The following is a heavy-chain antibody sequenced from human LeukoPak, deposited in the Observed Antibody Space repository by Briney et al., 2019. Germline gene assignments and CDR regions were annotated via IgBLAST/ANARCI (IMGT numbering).Heavy chain of an antibody. D-gene: IGHD3-10*01. V-gene: IGHV4-34*01. J-gene: IGHJ5*02. CDR2: INHRGST. Sequence: SETLSLTCAVYGGSFSGYYWSWIRQSPGKGLEWIGEINHRGSTNYNPSLKRRVTISVDTSKDQFSLKLSSVTAADTAVYYCAKSLYGSGSYYNWFDPWGQGTLVTVSS. CDR1: GGSFSGYY. CDR3: AKSLYGSGSYYNWFDP.